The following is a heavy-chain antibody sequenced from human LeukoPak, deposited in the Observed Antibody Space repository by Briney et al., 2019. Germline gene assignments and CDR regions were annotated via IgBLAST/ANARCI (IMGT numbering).Heavy chain of an antibody. CDR2: ISGSGDST. CDR3: AKPLVSDYYDSSGYWGY. D-gene: IGHD3-22*01. J-gene: IGHJ4*02. CDR1: GFTFSSYS. Sequence: PGGSLRPSCAASGFTFSSYSMNWVRQAPGKGLEWVSAISGSGDSTYYSDSVKGRFTISRDNSKNTLYVQMNSLRAEDTAVYYCAKPLVSDYYDSSGYWGYWGQGTLVTVSS. V-gene: IGHV3-23*01.